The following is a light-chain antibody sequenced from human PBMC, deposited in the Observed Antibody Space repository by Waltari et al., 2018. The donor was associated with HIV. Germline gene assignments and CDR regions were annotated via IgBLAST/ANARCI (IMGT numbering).Light chain of an antibody. CDR1: SSDIGGYHY. Sequence: QSALTQPRSVSGSPGQSVTIPCTGTSSDIGGYHYVSWYQPYPGKAPKLMIYDVSERPSGVPDRFSGSKSGNTASLTISGLQAEDETDYYCCSYAGSSWVFGGGTKLTVL. CDR3: CSYAGSSWV. CDR2: DVS. J-gene: IGLJ3*02. V-gene: IGLV2-11*01.